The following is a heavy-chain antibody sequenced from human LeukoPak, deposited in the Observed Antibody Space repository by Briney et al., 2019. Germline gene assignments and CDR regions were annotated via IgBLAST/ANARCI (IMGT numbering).Heavy chain of an antibody. V-gene: IGHV4-59*01. Sequence: SETLSLTCTVSGGSISSYYWSWIRQPPGKGLEWIGYIYYSGSTNYNPSLKSRVTISVDTSKNQFSLKLSSVTAADTAVYYCATTHCSGGSCYSGKYFQHWGQGTLVTVSS. CDR3: ATTHCSGGSCYSGKYFQH. D-gene: IGHD2-15*01. CDR1: GGSISSYY. CDR2: IYYSGST. J-gene: IGHJ1*01.